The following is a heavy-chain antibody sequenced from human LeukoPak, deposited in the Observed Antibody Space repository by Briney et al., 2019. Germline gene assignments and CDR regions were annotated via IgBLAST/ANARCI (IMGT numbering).Heavy chain of an antibody. Sequence: SETLSLTCTVSGGSISSYYWSWIRQPPGKGLEWIGYICYSGSTNYNPSLKSRVTISIDTSKNQFSLKLSSVTAADTAVYYCARDSDSSGWYDYWGQGTLVTVSS. CDR3: ARDSDSSGWYDY. D-gene: IGHD6-19*01. CDR1: GGSISSYY. J-gene: IGHJ4*02. V-gene: IGHV4-59*01. CDR2: ICYSGST.